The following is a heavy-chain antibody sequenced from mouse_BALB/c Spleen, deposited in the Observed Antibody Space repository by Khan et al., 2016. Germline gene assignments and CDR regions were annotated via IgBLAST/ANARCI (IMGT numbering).Heavy chain of an antibody. CDR3: ARSYYGYFAMDY. CDR2: IIPGSGIS. D-gene: IGHD1-2*01. Sequence: VQLQESGTELPRPGASVKLSCKASGYTFTDYYLHWVKQRTGQGLEWVGDIIPGSGISYYNEKFKRNASPSAEPSSRTAYMQLSRLASEDSAVDFGARSYYGYFAMDYWGHGASVTVSS. CDR1: GYTFTDYY. J-gene: IGHJ4*01. V-gene: IGHV1-77*01.